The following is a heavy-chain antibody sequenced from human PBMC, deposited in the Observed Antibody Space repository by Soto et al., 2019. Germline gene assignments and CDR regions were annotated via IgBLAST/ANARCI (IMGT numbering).Heavy chain of an antibody. V-gene: IGHV3-73*01. J-gene: IGHJ4*02. Sequence: EAQLVQSGGGLVQPGGSLQLSCAASGFTFGGSPVHWVRQASGKGLEWVGRIRSDSASSAMAYAASVRGRFTLFRDDSKNTANLQVNSLEVEDTALYCCVVEGSRRNGCYSLDIWGQGTLVTVSS. D-gene: IGHD2-21*02. CDR3: VVEGSRRNGCYSLDI. CDR1: GFTFGGSP. CDR2: IRSDSASSAM.